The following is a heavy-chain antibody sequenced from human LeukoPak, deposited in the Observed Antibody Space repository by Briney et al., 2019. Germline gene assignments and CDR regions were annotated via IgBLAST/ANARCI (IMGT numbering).Heavy chain of an antibody. CDR1: GGSISSHY. Sequence: SETLSLTCTVSGGSISSHYWSWIRQPPGKGLEWIGYIYHSGSTNYNPSLKSRVTISVDTSKNQFSLKLSSVTAADTAVYYCARGVNSAFDIWGQGTMVTVSS. D-gene: IGHD4-23*01. CDR3: ARGVNSAFDI. J-gene: IGHJ3*02. V-gene: IGHV4-59*11. CDR2: IYHSGST.